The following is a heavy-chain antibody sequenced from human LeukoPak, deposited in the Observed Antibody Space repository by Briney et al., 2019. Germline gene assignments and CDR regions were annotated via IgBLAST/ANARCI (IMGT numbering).Heavy chain of an antibody. CDR2: IYSGGNT. D-gene: IGHD5-18*01. Sequence: PGGSLRLSCAASGFSVSSSYMSWVRQAPGKGLEWVSVIYSGGNTSYADSVKGRFTISRDNSKNMLYLQMNSLRPEDTAVYYCARDHAYSYGFSYYFHSWGQGTLVTVSS. J-gene: IGHJ4*02. CDR3: ARDHAYSYGFSYYFHS. V-gene: IGHV3-66*01. CDR1: GFSVSSSY.